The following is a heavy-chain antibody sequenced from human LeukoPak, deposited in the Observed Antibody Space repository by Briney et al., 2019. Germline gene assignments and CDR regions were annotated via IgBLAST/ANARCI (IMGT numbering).Heavy chain of an antibody. V-gene: IGHV3-15*01. CDR2: IKSKTDGGTT. CDR1: GFTFTNAW. D-gene: IGHD5-18*01. Sequence: PGGSLRLSCAASGFTFTNAWMNWVRQAPGKGLEWVGRIKSKTDGGTTDYAAPVKGRFTISRDDSKNTLYLQMNSPNSEDTAVYYCTTNGRYSSLDYWGQGTLVTVSS. CDR3: TTNGRYSSLDY. J-gene: IGHJ4*02.